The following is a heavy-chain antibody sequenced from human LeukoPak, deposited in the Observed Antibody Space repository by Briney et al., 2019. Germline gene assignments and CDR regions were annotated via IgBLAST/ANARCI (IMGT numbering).Heavy chain of an antibody. V-gene: IGHV3-43*01. CDR2: ISWDGGST. Sequence: PGGSLRLSCAASGFTFDDYTMHWVRQAPGKGLEWVSLISWDGGSTYYADSVKGRFTISRDNSKNSLYLQMNSLRTEDTALYYCAKEGYSSSSHFDYWGQGTLVTVSS. J-gene: IGHJ4*02. D-gene: IGHD6-6*01. CDR1: GFTFDDYT. CDR3: AKEGYSSSSHFDY.